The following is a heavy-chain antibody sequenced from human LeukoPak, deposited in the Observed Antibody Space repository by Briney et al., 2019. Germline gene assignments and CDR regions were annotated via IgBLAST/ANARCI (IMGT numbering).Heavy chain of an antibody. CDR3: ARENLGIGGNVYFDL. Sequence: EASVKVSCRASGYTFTSYYIHWVRQAPGQRLEWMGIINSGGGATTYARNFQGRVTMTRDTSTSTVYMELSGLRSEDTAVYHCARENLGIGGNVYFDLWGRGTLVTVSS. J-gene: IGHJ2*01. V-gene: IGHV1-46*01. CDR1: GYTFTSYY. D-gene: IGHD4-23*01. CDR2: INSGGGAT.